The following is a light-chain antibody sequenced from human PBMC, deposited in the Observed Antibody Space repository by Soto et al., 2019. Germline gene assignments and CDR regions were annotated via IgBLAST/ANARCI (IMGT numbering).Light chain of an antibody. Sequence: EMVMTQSPSTLSVSPGERATLSCGASESVNINLAWYQQKNGQAPRLLIYDSSIRAIGIPARFNGSGAGTDFNLTISGLETEDFAVYYCQQRSNWPLTFGGGTKVDIK. CDR1: ESVNIN. V-gene: IGKV3-11*01. CDR3: QQRSNWPLT. CDR2: DSS. J-gene: IGKJ4*01.